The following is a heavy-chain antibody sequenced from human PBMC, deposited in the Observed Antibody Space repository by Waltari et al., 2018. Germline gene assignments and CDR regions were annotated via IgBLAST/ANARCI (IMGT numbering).Heavy chain of an antibody. J-gene: IGHJ2*01. CDR1: GGSISSYY. D-gene: IGHD3-3*01. CDR3: ARSASPYDCWSGYSNWYFDL. V-gene: IGHV4-4*07. CDR2: IYTSGST. Sequence: QVQLQESGPGLVKPSETLSLTCTVSGGSISSYYWSWIRQPAGKGLEWIGRIYTSGSTNYNPALKSRVTMSVDTSKNQFSLKLSSVTAADTAVYYCARSASPYDCWSGYSNWYFDLWGRGTLVTVSS.